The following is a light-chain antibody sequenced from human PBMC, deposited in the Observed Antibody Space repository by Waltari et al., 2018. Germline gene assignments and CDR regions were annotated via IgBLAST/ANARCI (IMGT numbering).Light chain of an antibody. J-gene: IGLJ3*02. CDR2: VNSDGSH. Sequence: QLVLTQSPSASASLGASVKLTCTLSSGHSSNVIAWLQQQPEKGPRYLMKVNSDGSHSKGDTIPDRFSGSSSVAEHFLTISRLQSEDEADYYCQTGGHGTWVFGGGTKLTVL. V-gene: IGLV4-69*01. CDR3: QTGGHGTWV. CDR1: SGHSSNV.